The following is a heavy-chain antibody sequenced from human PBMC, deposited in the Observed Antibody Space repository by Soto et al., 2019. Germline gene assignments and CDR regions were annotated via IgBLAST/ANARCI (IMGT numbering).Heavy chain of an antibody. CDR2: ILPLFATA. D-gene: IGHD3-16*02. CDR3: ARGGTWYDYAVGSYHYTAKLDY. Sequence: QVQLVQSGAEVKTPGSSVKVSCKASGGTFGGYGLSWVRQAPGQGLEWMGGILPLFATANYAQKFQGRVTITADESTSAAYLELHSLRSDDTAVYYCARGGTWYDYAVGSYHYTAKLDYWGQGTLVTVSS. CDR1: GGTFGGYG. J-gene: IGHJ4*02. V-gene: IGHV1-69*12.